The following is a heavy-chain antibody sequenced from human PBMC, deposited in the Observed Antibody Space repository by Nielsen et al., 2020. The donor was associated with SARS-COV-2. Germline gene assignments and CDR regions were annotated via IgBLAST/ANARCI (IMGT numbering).Heavy chain of an antibody. CDR3: ATDSSGDAFDI. CDR1: GFTFSSYS. D-gene: IGHD3-22*01. J-gene: IGHJ3*02. Sequence: LSLTCAASGFTFSSYSMNWVRQAPGKGLEWVSSISSSGSYIYYADSVKGRFTISRDNAKNSLYLQMNSLRAEDTAVYYCATDSSGDAFDIWGQGTMVTVSS. CDR2: ISSSGSYI. V-gene: IGHV3-21*01.